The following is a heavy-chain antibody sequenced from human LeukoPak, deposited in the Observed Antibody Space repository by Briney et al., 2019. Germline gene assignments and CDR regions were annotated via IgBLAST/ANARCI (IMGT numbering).Heavy chain of an antibody. CDR3: ARGGGKGYYYYYMDV. CDR1: GGSFSGYY. J-gene: IGHJ6*03. V-gene: IGHV4-34*01. Sequence: PSETLSLTCAVYGGSFSGYYWSWIRQPPGKGLEWIGEINHSGSTNYNPSLKSRVTISVDTSKNQFSLKLSSVTAADTAVYYCARGGGKGYYYYYMDVWGKGTTVTVSS. CDR2: INHSGST.